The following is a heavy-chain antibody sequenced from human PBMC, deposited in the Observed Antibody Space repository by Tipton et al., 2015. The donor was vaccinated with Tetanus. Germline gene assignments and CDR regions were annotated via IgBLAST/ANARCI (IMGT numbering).Heavy chain of an antibody. V-gene: IGHV4-39*01. CDR3: ARGEALYFWTGRYYFDS. D-gene: IGHD3/OR15-3a*01. J-gene: IGHJ4*02. CDR2: LDYSGNT. Sequence: TLSLTCTVSGGSISSSYYYWGWIRQPPGKGLEWIGSLDYSGNTYYNSSLMSRVTISVDTSKNQFSLSLNSVTAADTAVYYCARGEALYFWTGRYYFDSWGRGTPVTVSS. CDR1: GGSISSSYYY.